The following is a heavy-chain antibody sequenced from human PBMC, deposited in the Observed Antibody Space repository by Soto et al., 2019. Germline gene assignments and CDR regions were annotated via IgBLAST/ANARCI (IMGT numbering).Heavy chain of an antibody. CDR3: ARDSGVYCSGGSCQTAEYFQH. J-gene: IGHJ1*01. V-gene: IGHV1-18*01. D-gene: IGHD2-15*01. CDR2: ISAYNGNT. CDR1: GYTFTSYG. Sequence: ASVKVSCKASGYTFTSYGISWVRQAPGQGLEWMGWISAYNGNTNYAQKLQGRVTMTTDTSTSTAYMELRSLRSDDTAVYYCARDSGVYCSGGSCQTAEYFQHWGQGTLVTVSS.